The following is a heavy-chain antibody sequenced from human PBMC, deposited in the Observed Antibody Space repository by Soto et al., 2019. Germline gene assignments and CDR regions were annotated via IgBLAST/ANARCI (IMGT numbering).Heavy chain of an antibody. J-gene: IGHJ5*02. CDR2: IYYSGST. CDR3: ARVRPLWFGEWSRLDP. D-gene: IGHD3-10*01. Sequence: QVQLQESGPGLVQPSATLSLTCPVSGGSISSYYWSWIRQPPGKGLEWIGYIYYSGSTNYNPSLKSRVTIAVDTSKNQCSLKLSSVTAADTAVYYCARVRPLWFGEWSRLDPWGQGTLVTVSS. V-gene: IGHV4-59*01. CDR1: GGSISSYY.